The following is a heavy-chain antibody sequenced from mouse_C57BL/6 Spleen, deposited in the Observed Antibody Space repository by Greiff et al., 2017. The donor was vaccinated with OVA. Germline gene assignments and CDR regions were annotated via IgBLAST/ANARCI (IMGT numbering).Heavy chain of an antibody. Sequence: QVQLQQPGAELVMPGASVKLSCKASGYTFTSYWMHWVKQRPGQGLEWIGEIDPSDSYTNYNQKFKGKSTLTVDKSSSTAYMQLSSLTSEDSAVYYCARYRYYLDYWGQGTTLTVSS. CDR2: IDPSDSYT. J-gene: IGHJ2*01. V-gene: IGHV1-69*01. CDR3: ARYRYYLDY. CDR1: GYTFTSYW.